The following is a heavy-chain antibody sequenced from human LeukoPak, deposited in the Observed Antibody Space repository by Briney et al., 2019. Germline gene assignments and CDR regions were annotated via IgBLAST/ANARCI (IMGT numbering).Heavy chain of an antibody. D-gene: IGHD6-19*01. J-gene: IGHJ1*01. CDR1: GFTVSSNY. CDR2: IYSGGST. CDR3: ANLYSSGLPQWFQH. V-gene: IGHV3-53*05. Sequence: GGSLRLSCAASGFTVSSNYMSWVRQAPGKGLEWVSVIYSGGSTYYADSVKGRFTISRDNSKNTLYLQMNSLRAEDTAVYYCANLYSSGLPQWFQHWGQGTLVTVSS.